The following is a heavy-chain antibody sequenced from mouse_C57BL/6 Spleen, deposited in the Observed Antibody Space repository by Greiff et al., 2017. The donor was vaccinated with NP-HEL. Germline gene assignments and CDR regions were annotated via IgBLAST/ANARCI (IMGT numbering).Heavy chain of an antibody. CDR2: IYWDDDK. CDR1: GFSLSTSGMG. Sequence: QVTLKESGPGILQSSQTLSLTCSFSGFSLSTSGMGVSWIRQPSGKGLEWLAHIYWDDDKRYNPSLKSRLTISKDTSRNQVFLKITSVDTADTATYYCARSDYDSWFAYWGQGTLVTVSA. CDR3: ARSDYDSWFAY. D-gene: IGHD2-4*01. J-gene: IGHJ3*01. V-gene: IGHV8-12*01.